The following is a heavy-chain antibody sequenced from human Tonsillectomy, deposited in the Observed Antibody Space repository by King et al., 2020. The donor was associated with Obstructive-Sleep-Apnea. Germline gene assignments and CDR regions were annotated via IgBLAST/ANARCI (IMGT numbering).Heavy chain of an antibody. CDR2: INHSGST. CDR1: GGSFSGYY. D-gene: IGHD3-10*01. CDR3: ARKELGYYGSGSEFDY. J-gene: IGHJ4*02. Sequence: VQLQQWGAGLLKPSETLSLTCAVYGGSFSGYYWSWIRQPPGKGLEWSGEINHSGSTNYNPSLKSRVTISVDTSKKQFSLKLSSVTAADTAVYYCARKELGYYGSGSEFDYWGQGTLVTVSS. V-gene: IGHV4-34*01.